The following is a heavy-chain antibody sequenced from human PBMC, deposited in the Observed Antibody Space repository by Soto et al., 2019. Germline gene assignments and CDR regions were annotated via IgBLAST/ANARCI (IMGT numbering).Heavy chain of an antibody. Sequence: QVQLQESGPGLVKPSQTLPLTCTVSGGSISSGGYYWSWIRQHPGKGLEWFGYIYYSGSTYYNQSLRGRVSISVDTSKNQFSLKLSSVTAADTAVYYCARSPEATVTAFDYCGQGTLVTVSS. CDR1: GGSISSGGYY. CDR2: IYYSGST. D-gene: IGHD4-17*01. CDR3: ARSPEATVTAFDY. J-gene: IGHJ4*02. V-gene: IGHV4-31*03.